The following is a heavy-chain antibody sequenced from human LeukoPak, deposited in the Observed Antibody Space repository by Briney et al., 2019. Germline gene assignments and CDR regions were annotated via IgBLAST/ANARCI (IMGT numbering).Heavy chain of an antibody. J-gene: IGHJ6*03. V-gene: IGHV3-21*01. Sequence: PGGSLRLSCAASGFTFSSYSMNWVRQAPGKGLEWVSSISSSSSYIYYADSVKGRFTISRDNAKNSLYLQMNSLRAEDTAVYYCARGVRGVIIYYYYMDVWGKGTTVTVSS. CDR1: GFTFSSYS. CDR3: ARGVRGVIIYYYYMDV. CDR2: ISSSSSYI. D-gene: IGHD3-10*02.